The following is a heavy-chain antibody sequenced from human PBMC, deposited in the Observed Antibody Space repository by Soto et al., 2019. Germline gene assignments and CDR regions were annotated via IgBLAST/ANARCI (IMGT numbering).Heavy chain of an antibody. D-gene: IGHD3-10*01. Sequence: EVHLVESGGGLFQPGGSLRLSCAASGFSFSTYWMQWVRQAPGKGLVWVSRISSDGRTTDYADSVKGRFTISRDNAKNALYLQMNSLRADDTAVYYCARDYYGSPDDHWGQGTLVTVSS. V-gene: IGHV3-74*01. J-gene: IGHJ4*02. CDR1: GFSFSTYW. CDR2: ISSDGRTT. CDR3: ARDYYGSPDDH.